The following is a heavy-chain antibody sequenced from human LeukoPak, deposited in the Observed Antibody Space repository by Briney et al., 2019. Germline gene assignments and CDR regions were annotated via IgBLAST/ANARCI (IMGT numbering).Heavy chain of an antibody. V-gene: IGHV1-2*02. Sequence: SVKVSCKASGYTFXGYYIHCVRQAPGQGLEWMGWINPNSGGTNYAQKFQGRVAMTRDTSISTAYMELSRLRSDDTAVYYCARAPGIRDYWGQGTLVTVSS. D-gene: IGHD1-14*01. CDR1: GYTFXGYY. J-gene: IGHJ4*02. CDR3: ARAPGIRDY. CDR2: INPNSGGT.